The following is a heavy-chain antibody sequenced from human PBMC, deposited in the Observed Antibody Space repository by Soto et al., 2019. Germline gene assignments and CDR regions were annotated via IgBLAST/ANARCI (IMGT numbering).Heavy chain of an antibody. V-gene: IGHV1-2*02. D-gene: IGHD5-12*01. Sequence: QVQLFQAGAGVKMTGDSVKVSCQASGYSLPNYYMNWVRQASGQGLEWMGWLNPETGSTNVAPKFQGRVTMPRDTSTSTAYMELSSLRSDDTAVYYCAREAGYDYGFDSWGQGTLVTVSS. CDR1: GYSLPNYY. J-gene: IGHJ4*02. CDR2: LNPETGST. CDR3: AREAGYDYGFDS.